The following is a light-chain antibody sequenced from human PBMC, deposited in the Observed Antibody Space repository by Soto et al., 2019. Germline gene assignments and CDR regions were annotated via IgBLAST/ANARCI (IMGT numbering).Light chain of an antibody. CDR1: QSVGNY. CDR2: DAS. V-gene: IGKV3-11*01. CDR3: RLRSNWPLLT. J-gene: IGKJ3*01. Sequence: EIVLTQSPATLSLSPGERATLSCRASQSVGNYLAWYQQKGGQAPRLLIYDASNRATGIPARFSGSGSGTDFTLTISSLEPEDFAVYYCRLRSNWPLLTFGPGTKVDIK.